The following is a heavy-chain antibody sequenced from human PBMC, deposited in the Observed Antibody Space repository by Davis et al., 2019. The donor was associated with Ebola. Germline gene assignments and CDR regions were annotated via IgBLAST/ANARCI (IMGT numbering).Heavy chain of an antibody. J-gene: IGHJ4*02. CDR1: GGSFSSYY. CDR3: ARGSQWLGPDY. CDR2: INYSGTT. D-gene: IGHD6-19*01. Sequence: MPSETLSLTCTVSGGSFSSYYWSWVRQPPGKGLEWVGNINYSGTTHYNPPLRGRVTISVDTSKKHFSLKLGSVTAADTAVYYCARGSQWLGPDYWGQGTLVTVSS. V-gene: IGHV4-59*01.